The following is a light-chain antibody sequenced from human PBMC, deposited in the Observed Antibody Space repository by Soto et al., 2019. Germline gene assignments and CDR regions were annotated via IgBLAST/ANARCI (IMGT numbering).Light chain of an antibody. Sequence: EVVLTQSPGTLSLSPGERATLSCRASQSFTSNYLAWYQQKPGQTPRLLIYGASTRATGIPDRFSGSGSGTDFTLTISRLEPEDFAVYYCQQYGSSPSTFGQGTKVEIK. J-gene: IGKJ1*01. CDR2: GAS. CDR3: QQYGSSPST. CDR1: QSFTSNY. V-gene: IGKV3-20*01.